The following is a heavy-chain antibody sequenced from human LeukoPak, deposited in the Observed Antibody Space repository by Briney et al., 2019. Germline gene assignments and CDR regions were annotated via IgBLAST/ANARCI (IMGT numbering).Heavy chain of an antibody. D-gene: IGHD3-10*01. J-gene: IGHJ5*02. V-gene: IGHV3-33*01. CDR3: ARDRIAMVRGVPRGPYWFDP. Sequence: PAKSLTLSCAASGFTFSSDGMHWVRQAPGKGLEWVAVIWYDGSNKYYADSVKGRFTISGDNSKNTLYLQMNSLRAEDTAVYYCARDRIAMVRGVPRGPYWFDPWGQGTLVTVSS. CDR2: IWYDGSNK. CDR1: GFTFSSDG.